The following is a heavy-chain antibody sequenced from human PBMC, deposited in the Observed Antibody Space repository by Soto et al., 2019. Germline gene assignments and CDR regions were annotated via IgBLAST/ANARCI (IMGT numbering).Heavy chain of an antibody. CDR1: GFSFSDYA. CDR3: ARSLAIFAVVARFDN. J-gene: IGHJ4*02. CDR2: VSYDGSNK. Sequence: HPGGSLRLSCAASGFSFSDYAMHWVRQAPGKGLEWVAGVSYDGSNKYYAGSLKGRFTISRDNSKNTLYLQMDSLRAEDTAVFYCARSLAIFAVVARFDNWGQGT. V-gene: IGHV3-30*04. D-gene: IGHD3-3*01.